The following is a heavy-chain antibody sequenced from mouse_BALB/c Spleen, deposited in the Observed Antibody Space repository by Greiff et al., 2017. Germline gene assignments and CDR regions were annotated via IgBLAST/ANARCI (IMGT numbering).Heavy chain of an antibody. CDR2: INPSSGYT. V-gene: IGHV1-4*01. Sequence: VQLQQSGAELARPGASVKMSCKASGYTFTSYTMHWVKQRPGQGLEWIGYINPSSGYTNYNQKFKDKATLTADKSSSTAYMQLSSLTSEDSAVYYCAREADGYYPWFAYWGQGTLVTVSA. CDR3: AREADGYYPWFAY. D-gene: IGHD2-3*01. CDR1: GYTFTSYT. J-gene: IGHJ3*01.